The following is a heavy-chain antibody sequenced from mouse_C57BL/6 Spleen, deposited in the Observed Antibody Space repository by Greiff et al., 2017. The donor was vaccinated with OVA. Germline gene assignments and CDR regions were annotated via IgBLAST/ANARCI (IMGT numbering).Heavy chain of an antibody. CDR1: GFTFSDYY. Sequence: EVQRVESEGGLVQPGSSMKLSCTASGFTFSDYYMAWVRQVPEKGLEWVAKINYDGSSPYYLDSLKSRFIISRDNAKNILYLQMSSLKSEDTATYYCSRYYYGSYAMDYWGQGTSVTVSS. J-gene: IGHJ4*01. CDR3: SRYYYGSYAMDY. CDR2: INYDGSSP. D-gene: IGHD1-1*01. V-gene: IGHV5-16*01.